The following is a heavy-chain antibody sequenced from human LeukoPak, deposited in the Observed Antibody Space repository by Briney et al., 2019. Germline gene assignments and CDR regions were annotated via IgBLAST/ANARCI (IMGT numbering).Heavy chain of an antibody. Sequence: SVKVSCKASGGTFSSYAISWVRQAPGQGLDGMGRIIPIFGIANYAQKFQGRVTITADKSTSTAYMELSSLRSEDTAVYYCAITGGYSSGYYFDYWGQGTLVTVSS. CDR3: AITGGYSSGYYFDY. D-gene: IGHD3-22*01. J-gene: IGHJ4*02. CDR2: IIPIFGIA. V-gene: IGHV1-69*04. CDR1: GGTFSSYA.